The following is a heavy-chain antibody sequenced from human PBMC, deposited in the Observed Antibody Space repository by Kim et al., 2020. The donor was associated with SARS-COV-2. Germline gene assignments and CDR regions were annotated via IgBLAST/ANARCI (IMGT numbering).Heavy chain of an antibody. Sequence: VKGRFTISRDNSKNTLYLQMNSLRAEDTAVYYCARGGLEGMATSGAYFDYWGQGTLVTVSS. CDR3: ARGGLEGMATSGAYFDY. D-gene: IGHD3-3*01. V-gene: IGHV3-30*07. J-gene: IGHJ4*02.